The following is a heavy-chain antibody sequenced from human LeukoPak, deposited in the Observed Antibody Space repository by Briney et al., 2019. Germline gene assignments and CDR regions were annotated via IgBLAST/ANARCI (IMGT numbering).Heavy chain of an antibody. V-gene: IGHV3-48*04. J-gene: IGHJ4*02. CDR3: ARNPRVYCSGGSCSHYFDY. Sequence: GGSLRLSCAASGFTFSSYSMNWVRQAPGKGLEWVSYISSSSSTIYYADSVKGRFTISRDNAKNSLYLQMNSLRAEDTAVYYCARNPRVYCSGGSCSHYFDYWGQGTLVTVSS. CDR1: GFTFSSYS. CDR2: ISSSSSTI. D-gene: IGHD2-15*01.